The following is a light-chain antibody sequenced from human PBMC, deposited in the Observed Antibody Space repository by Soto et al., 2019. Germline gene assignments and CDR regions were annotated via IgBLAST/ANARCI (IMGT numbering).Light chain of an antibody. CDR3: QQYNSFRGT. CDR2: DVS. CDR1: QTINTW. Sequence: DFQMTQSPSTLSASVGDRVTITCRASQTINTWLAWYQQKPGKAPKLLIYDVSRLQSGVPSRFSGSGSETEFTLTISGLQPDDFATYYCQQYNSFRGTFGQGTKV. J-gene: IGKJ2*02. V-gene: IGKV1-5*01.